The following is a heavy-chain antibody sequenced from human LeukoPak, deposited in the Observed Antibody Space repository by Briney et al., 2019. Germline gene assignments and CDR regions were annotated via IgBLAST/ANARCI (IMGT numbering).Heavy chain of an antibody. V-gene: IGHV3-7*03. CDR3: ARGWCPHCHGMGD. D-gene: IGHD2-8*02. CDR2: IQQDGSEK. J-gene: IGHJ6*04. Sequence: GGVLRLSCKASGFTFSSYWMTWVRQAPGKGLEVVANIQQDGSEKYYVDSVRGRFTISRDNAENLLYLQMDSLRAEDTAVYFCARGWCPHCHGMGDWGKGTTVTVSS. CDR1: GFTFSSYW.